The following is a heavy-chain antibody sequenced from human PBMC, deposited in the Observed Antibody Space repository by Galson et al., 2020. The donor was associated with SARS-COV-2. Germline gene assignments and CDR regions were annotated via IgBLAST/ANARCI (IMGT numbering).Heavy chain of an antibody. CDR1: GDSINGYY. D-gene: IGHD3-3*01. CDR3: ARRKDGYYDSLAWLRRESKYYDGFDF. Sequence: SQTLSLTCSVSGDSINGYYWTWIRQAPGKGLEWIGHVYPPGTTSYSPSLKSRLDISVDTSNNEVSLTLSSVIAADTAVYYCARRKDGYYDSLAWLRRESKYYDGFDFWGQGTTVTVSS. J-gene: IGHJ6*02. CDR2: VYPPGTT. V-gene: IGHV4-59*08.